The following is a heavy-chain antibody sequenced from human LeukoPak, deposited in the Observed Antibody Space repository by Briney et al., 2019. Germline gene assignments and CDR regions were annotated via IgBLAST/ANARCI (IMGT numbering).Heavy chain of an antibody. V-gene: IGHV1-18*01. Sequence: AASVKVSCKASGYTFTSYGISWVRQAPGQGLEWMGWISAYNGNTNYAQKLQGRVTMTTDTSTSTAYMELRSLRSDDTAVYYCARAGYCSGGSCLVAAFDIWGQGTMVTVSS. D-gene: IGHD2-15*01. J-gene: IGHJ3*02. CDR3: ARAGYCSGGSCLVAAFDI. CDR1: GYTFTSYG. CDR2: ISAYNGNT.